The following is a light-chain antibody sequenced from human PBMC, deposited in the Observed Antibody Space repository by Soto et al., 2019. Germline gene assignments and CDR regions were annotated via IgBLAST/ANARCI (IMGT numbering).Light chain of an antibody. CDR1: ESVYSNY. V-gene: IGKV3D-20*01. J-gene: IGKJ5*01. CDR3: QQYGNAPIT. Sequence: EIVLSQFPATLSLFPGEGATLSCRASESVYSNYVAWYQQKPGLAPRLLIYDASNRATGIPDRFSGSGSGTDYILTINRLEPEDFAVYYCQQYGNAPITFGQGTRLEIK. CDR2: DAS.